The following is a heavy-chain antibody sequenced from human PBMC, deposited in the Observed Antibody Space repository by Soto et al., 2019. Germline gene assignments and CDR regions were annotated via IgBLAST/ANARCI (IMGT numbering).Heavy chain of an antibody. CDR3: ARDVDTFYFDY. J-gene: IGHJ4*02. D-gene: IGHD5-18*01. CDR2: IYHSGST. V-gene: IGHV4-30-2*01. Sequence: TLSLTCAVSGGSISSGGYSWSWIRQPPGEGLEWIGYIYHSGSTYYNPSLKSRVTISVDRSKNQLSLKLSSVTAADTAVYYCARDVDTFYFDYWGQGTLVTVSS. CDR1: GGSISSGGYS.